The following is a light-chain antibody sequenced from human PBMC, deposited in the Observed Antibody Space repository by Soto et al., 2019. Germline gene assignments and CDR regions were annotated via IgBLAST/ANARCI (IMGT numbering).Light chain of an antibody. CDR1: SSNIGSNY. J-gene: IGLJ1*01. Sequence: QSVLTQPPSASGTPGQRVTISCSGSSSNIGSNYVYWYQQHPGKAPKLMIYEVSKRPSGVPDRFSGSKSGNTASLTVSGLQAEDEADYYCSSYAGSNNFPYVFGTGTKVXVL. V-gene: IGLV2-8*01. CDR3: SSYAGSNNFPYV. CDR2: EVS.